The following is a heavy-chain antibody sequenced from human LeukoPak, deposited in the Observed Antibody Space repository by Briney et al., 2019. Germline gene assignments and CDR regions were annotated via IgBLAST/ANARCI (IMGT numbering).Heavy chain of an antibody. CDR2: INPNSGGT. CDR3: AREGGYSYGYVLLRTGYAFDI. D-gene: IGHD5-18*01. J-gene: IGHJ3*02. V-gene: IGHV1-2*02. Sequence: ASVKVSCKTSGYSFTGYYMHWVRQAPGQGLEWMGWINPNSGGTNYAQKFQGRVTMTRDTSISTAYMELSRLRSDDTAVYYCAREGGYSYGYVLLRTGYAFDIWGQGTMVTVSS. CDR1: GYSFTGYY.